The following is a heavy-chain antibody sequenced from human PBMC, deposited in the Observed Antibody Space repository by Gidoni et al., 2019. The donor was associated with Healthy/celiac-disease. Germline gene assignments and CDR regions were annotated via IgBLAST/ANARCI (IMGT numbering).Heavy chain of an antibody. CDR1: GFTFSSYA. D-gene: IGHD3-22*01. V-gene: IGHV3-23*01. CDR3: AKDDTITMIVVVLTRTSYAFDI. J-gene: IGHJ3*02. Sequence: EVQLLESGGGLVQPGGSLRLSCAASGFTFSSYAMSWVRQAPGKGLEWVSAISGSGGSTYYADSVKGRFTISRDNSKNTLYLQMNSLRAEDTAVYYCAKDDTITMIVVVLTRTSYAFDIWGQGTMVTVSS. CDR2: ISGSGGST.